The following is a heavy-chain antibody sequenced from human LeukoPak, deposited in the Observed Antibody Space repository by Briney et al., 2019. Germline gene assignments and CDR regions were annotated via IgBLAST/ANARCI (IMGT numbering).Heavy chain of an antibody. CDR2: IYTSGST. D-gene: IGHD4-11*01. CDR1: GGSISSYY. V-gene: IGHV4-4*07. CDR3: ARASYSNYDYYYYYMDV. Sequence: TSETLSLTCTVSGGSISSYYWSWIRQPAGKGLEWIGRIYTSGSTNYNPSLKSRVAMSVDTSKNQFSLKLSSVTAADTAVYYCARASYSNYDYYYYYMDVWGKGTTVTVSS. J-gene: IGHJ6*03.